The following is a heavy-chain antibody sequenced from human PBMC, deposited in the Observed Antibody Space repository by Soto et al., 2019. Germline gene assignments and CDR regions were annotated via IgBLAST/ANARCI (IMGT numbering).Heavy chain of an antibody. V-gene: IGHV4-34*01. Sequence: ASETLSLTCAVYGGSFSGYYWSWIRQPPGKGLEWIGEINHSGSTNYNPSLKSRVTISVDTSKNQFSLKLSSVTAADTAVYYCARAIPITMIVVVIAGDNWFDPWGQGTLVTVSS. CDR1: GGSFSGYY. J-gene: IGHJ5*02. D-gene: IGHD3-22*01. CDR3: ARAIPITMIVVVIAGDNWFDP. CDR2: INHSGST.